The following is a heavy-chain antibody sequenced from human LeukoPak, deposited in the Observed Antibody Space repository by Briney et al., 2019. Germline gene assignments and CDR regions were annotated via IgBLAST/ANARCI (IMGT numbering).Heavy chain of an antibody. Sequence: SETLSLTCAVYGGSFSGYYWSWIRQPPGKGLEWIGEINHSGSTNYNPSLKSRVTISVDTSKSQFSLKLSSVTAADTAVYYCARARYNWIFDYWGQGILVTVSS. D-gene: IGHD1-1*01. CDR1: GGSFSGYY. CDR3: ARARYNWIFDY. J-gene: IGHJ4*02. V-gene: IGHV4-34*01. CDR2: INHSGST.